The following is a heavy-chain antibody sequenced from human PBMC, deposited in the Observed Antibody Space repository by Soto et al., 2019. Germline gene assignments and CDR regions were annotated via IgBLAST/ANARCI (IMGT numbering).Heavy chain of an antibody. CDR3: ARAHGSGWGAFDI. Sequence: QLQLQESGSGLVKPSQTLSLTCAVSGGSISSGGYSWSWIRHPPGKGLEWIGYIYHSGSTYYNPSLKSRVTISVDRSKNQFSLKLSSVTAADTAVYYCARAHGSGWGAFDIWGQGTMVTVSS. V-gene: IGHV4-30-2*01. CDR1: GGSISSGGYS. CDR2: IYHSGST. J-gene: IGHJ3*02. D-gene: IGHD3-10*01.